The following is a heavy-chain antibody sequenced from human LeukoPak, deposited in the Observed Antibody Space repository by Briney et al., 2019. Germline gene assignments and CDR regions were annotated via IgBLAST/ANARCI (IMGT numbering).Heavy chain of an antibody. CDR3: ASGRDFTFDY. D-gene: IGHD2-21*02. J-gene: IGHJ4*02. CDR1: GGSISSSSYY. CDR2: IYYSGST. V-gene: IGHV4-39*01. Sequence: SETLSLTCTVSGGSISSSSYYWGWIRQPPGKGLEWIGSIYYSGSTYYNPSLKSRLTISVDTSKNQFSLRLSSVTAADTAVYYCASGRDFTFDYWGQGTLVTVSS.